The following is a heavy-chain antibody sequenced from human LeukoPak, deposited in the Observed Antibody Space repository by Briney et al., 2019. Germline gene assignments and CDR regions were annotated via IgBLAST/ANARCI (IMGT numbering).Heavy chain of an antibody. V-gene: IGHV5-51*01. J-gene: IGHJ4*02. CDR3: ARQGTAPFDY. Sequence: PGEPLKISCKGSGYSVNTYWIAWVRQMPGKGLEWMGMIFPGESNIRYSPSFQGHVTISADKSTNTAYLQWSSLQAADSAIYYCARQGTAPFDYWGQGTLVTVSS. CDR1: GYSVNTYW. D-gene: IGHD2-21*02. CDR2: IFPGESNI.